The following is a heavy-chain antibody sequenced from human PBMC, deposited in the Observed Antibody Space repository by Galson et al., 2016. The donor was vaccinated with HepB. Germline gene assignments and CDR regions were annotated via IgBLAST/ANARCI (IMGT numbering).Heavy chain of an antibody. D-gene: IGHD1-1*01. V-gene: IGHV3-23*01. CDR2: LSDGGERT. CDR1: GFTFSTYV. CDR3: ARESSGTTLGALDY. Sequence: SLRLSCAASGFTFSTYVMTWVRQAPGKGLEWVAALSDGGERTDYADSVKGRFIISRDNSRKTLYLQMNSLRAEDTAVYYCARESSGTTLGALDYWGQGTLVTVHS. J-gene: IGHJ4*02.